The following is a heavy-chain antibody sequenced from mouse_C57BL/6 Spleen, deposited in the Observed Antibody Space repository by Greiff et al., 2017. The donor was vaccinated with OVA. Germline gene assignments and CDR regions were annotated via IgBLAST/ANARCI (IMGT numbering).Heavy chain of an antibody. CDR2: IDPSDSET. CDR3: AREDYYGSTYWYFGG. CDR1: GYTFTSYW. V-gene: IGHV1-52*01. J-gene: IGHJ1*03. Sequence: VQLQQPGAELVRPGSSVKLSCKASGYTFTSYWMHWVKQRPIQGLEWIGNIDPSDSETNYNQKFKDKATLTVDKSSSTAYMQLSSLASEDSAVYYCAREDYYGSTYWYFGGWGTGTTVTVSS. D-gene: IGHD1-1*01.